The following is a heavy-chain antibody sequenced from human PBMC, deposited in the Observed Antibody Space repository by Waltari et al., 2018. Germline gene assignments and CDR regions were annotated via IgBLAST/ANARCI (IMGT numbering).Heavy chain of an antibody. J-gene: IGHJ4*02. Sequence: EVQLVESGGGLVQPGGSLRLSCGASGFTFSRYWMSWVRQTPGKGLEWVANINYDGSQKYFVDSVKGRFTISRDNAKNSVYLQMNSLRVEDTAVYYCAKSRGFEYWGQGTLTTVSS. D-gene: IGHD2-2*01. CDR3: AKSRGFEY. CDR1: GFTFSRYW. CDR2: INYDGSQK. V-gene: IGHV3-7*01.